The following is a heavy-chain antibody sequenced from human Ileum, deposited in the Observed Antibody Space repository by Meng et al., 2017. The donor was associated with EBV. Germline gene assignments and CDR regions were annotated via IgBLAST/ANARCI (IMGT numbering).Heavy chain of an antibody. CDR1: GFTFSSYA. D-gene: IGHD2-15*01. V-gene: IGHV3-23*01. CDR2: ISGSGGST. CDR3: ANRLFQGYCSGGSCYSPFGY. J-gene: IGHJ4*02. Sequence: VALREAGGVVVEPGGSLRFSCAASGFTFSSYAMSWVRQAPGKGLEWVSAISGSGGSTYYADSVKGRFTISRDNSKNTLYLQMNSLRAEDTAVYYCANRLFQGYCSGGSCYSPFGYWGQGTLVTVSS.